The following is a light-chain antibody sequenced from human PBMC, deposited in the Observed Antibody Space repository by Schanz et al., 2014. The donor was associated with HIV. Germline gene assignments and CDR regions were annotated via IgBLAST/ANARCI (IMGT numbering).Light chain of an antibody. CDR1: QSVSSSS. CDR3: QQYGSSPRT. V-gene: IGKV3-20*01. CDR2: GAS. J-gene: IGKJ2*01. Sequence: EIVLTQSPATLSLSPGERATLSCRASQSVSSSSLAWYQQTPGQAPRLLIYGASSRATGIPDRFSGSGSGTDFTLTISRLEPEDFAVYYCQQYGSSPRTFGQGTKLEIK.